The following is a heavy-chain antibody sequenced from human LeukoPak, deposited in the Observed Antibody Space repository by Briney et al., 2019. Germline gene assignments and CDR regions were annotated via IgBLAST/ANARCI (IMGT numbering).Heavy chain of an antibody. CDR1: GGSISSYY. J-gene: IGHJ4*02. Sequence: PSETLSVTCTVSGGSISSYYWSWIRQPAGKGLEWIGRIYTSGSTNYNPSLKSRVTMSVDTSKNQFSLKLSSVTAADTAVYYCARDPAYDFWSGYYFDYWGQGTLVTVSS. D-gene: IGHD3-3*01. V-gene: IGHV4-4*07. CDR3: ARDPAYDFWSGYYFDY. CDR2: IYTSGST.